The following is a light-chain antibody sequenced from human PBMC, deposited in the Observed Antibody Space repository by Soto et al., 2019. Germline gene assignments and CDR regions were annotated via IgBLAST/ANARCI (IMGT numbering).Light chain of an antibody. CDR3: QQYGNSPRT. CDR1: QSVASSY. J-gene: IGKJ1*01. Sequence: EIVLTQSPGTLSLSPGERATLSCRASQSVASSYLAWYRQRPGQPPRLLIYGASSRATGIPGRFSGSGSGTDFTLTISRLEPEDFAVYYCQQYGNSPRTFGQGTKVEIK. CDR2: GAS. V-gene: IGKV3-20*01.